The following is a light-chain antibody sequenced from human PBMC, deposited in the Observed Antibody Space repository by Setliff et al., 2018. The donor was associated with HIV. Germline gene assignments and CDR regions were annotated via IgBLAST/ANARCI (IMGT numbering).Light chain of an antibody. CDR1: SSDIGRYNL. CDR3: CSNTGSNTYV. J-gene: IGLJ1*01. V-gene: IGLV2-23*01. Sequence: ALTQPASVSGSPGQSITISCTGASSDIGRYNLVSWYQQYPGKAPKLMIYHATKRPSGVSNRFSGSKSGNTASLTISGLQAEDEADYYCCSNTGSNTYVFGSGTKVTVL. CDR2: HAT.